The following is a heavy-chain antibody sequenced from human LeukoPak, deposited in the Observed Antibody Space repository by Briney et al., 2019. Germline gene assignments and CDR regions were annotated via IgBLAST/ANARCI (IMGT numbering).Heavy chain of an antibody. CDR1: GFTFSSYA. CDR3: ARVGPPSVVTMTFDF. CDR2: IRGRDSST. V-gene: IGHV3-23*01. J-gene: IGHJ4*02. Sequence: GGSLRLSCAASGFTFSSYAMGWVRQAPGKGLEWVSAIRGRDSSTYYADSVKGRFTISRDDSKNTLYLQMNSLRAEDTALYFCARVGPPSVVTMTFDFWGQGTLVTVSS. D-gene: IGHD2-2*01.